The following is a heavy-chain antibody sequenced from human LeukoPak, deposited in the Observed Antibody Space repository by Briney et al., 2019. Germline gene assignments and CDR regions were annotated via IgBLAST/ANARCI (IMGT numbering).Heavy chain of an antibody. V-gene: IGHV1-69*13. D-gene: IGHD2-21*02. CDR1: GGTFSSYA. Sequence: GASVKVSCKASGGTFSSYAISWVRQAPGQGLEWMGGIIPIFSTTNYAQKFQGRVTITADESTSTAYMELSSLRSEDTAVYYCAREMLAYCGGDCNYPLGYWGQGTLVTVSS. J-gene: IGHJ4*02. CDR3: AREMLAYCGGDCNYPLGY. CDR2: IIPIFSTT.